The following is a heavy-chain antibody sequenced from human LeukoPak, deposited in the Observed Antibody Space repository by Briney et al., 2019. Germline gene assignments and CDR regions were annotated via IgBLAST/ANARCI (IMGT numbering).Heavy chain of an antibody. D-gene: IGHD2-15*01. J-gene: IGHJ4*02. CDR2: ISDRGGST. Sequence: QAGGSLRLSCAASGFTFSSYAMSWVRQAPGKGLEWVAGISDRGGSTNYADSVKGRFTISRDNPKNTLYLQMNSLRSEDTAVYFCAKRGVVIRAVLVVGFHKEAYYFDSWGQGALVTVSS. CDR1: GFTFSSYA. V-gene: IGHV3-23*01. CDR3: AKRGVVIRAVLVVGFHKEAYYFDS.